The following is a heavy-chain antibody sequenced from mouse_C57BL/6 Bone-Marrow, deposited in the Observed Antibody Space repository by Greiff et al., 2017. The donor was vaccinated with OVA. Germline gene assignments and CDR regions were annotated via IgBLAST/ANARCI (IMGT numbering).Heavy chain of an antibody. CDR2: ISGGGGNT. V-gene: IGHV5-9*01. CDR1: GFTFSSYT. Sequence: EVQRVESGGGLVKPGGSLKLSCAASGFTFSSYTMSWVRQTPEKRLEWVATISGGGGNTYYPDSVKGRFPISRDNAKNTLYLQMSSLRSEDTALYYCARHLWLRREAWFAYWGQGTLVTVSA. D-gene: IGHD2-2*01. CDR3: ARHLWLRREAWFAY. J-gene: IGHJ3*01.